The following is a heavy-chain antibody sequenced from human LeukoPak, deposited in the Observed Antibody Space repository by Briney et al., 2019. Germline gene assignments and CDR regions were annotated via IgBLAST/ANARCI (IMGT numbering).Heavy chain of an antibody. V-gene: IGHV4-59*01. D-gene: IGHD4-23*01. Sequence: SETLSLTCTVSGGSISSYYWSWIRQPPGKGLEWIGYIYYSGSTNYSPSLKSRVTISVDTSKNQFSLKLSSVTAADTAVYYCARSRDYGGNRNYFDYWGQGTLVTVSS. CDR1: GGSISSYY. CDR2: IYYSGST. J-gene: IGHJ4*02. CDR3: ARSRDYGGNRNYFDY.